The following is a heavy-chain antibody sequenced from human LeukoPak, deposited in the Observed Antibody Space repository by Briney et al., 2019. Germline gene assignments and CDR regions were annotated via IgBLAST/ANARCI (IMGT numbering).Heavy chain of an antibody. CDR3: ARQGVSYDYVWGSHVDPFDY. D-gene: IGHD3-16*01. CDR2: IYYSGST. J-gene: IGHJ4*02. CDR1: GGSISSGDYY. Sequence: PSETLSLTCTVSGGSISSGDYYWSWIRQPPGKGLEWIGYIYYSGSTYYNPSLKSRVTISVDTSKNQFSLKLSSVTAADTAVYYCARQGVSYDYVWGSHVDPFDYWGQGTLVTVSS. V-gene: IGHV4-30-4*01.